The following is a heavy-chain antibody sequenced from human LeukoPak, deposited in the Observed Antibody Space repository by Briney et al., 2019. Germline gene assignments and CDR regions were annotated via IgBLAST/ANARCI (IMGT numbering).Heavy chain of an antibody. J-gene: IGHJ4*02. Sequence: SETLSLTCTVSGGSISSSNYYWGWIRQPPGKGLVWIGYIFNSGSTYYNPSLKSRVTILVDTSKNQFSLKLSSVTAADTAVYYCARDRHKLVDIGAGILDYWGQGTLVTVSS. V-gene: IGHV4-39*07. CDR3: ARDRHKLVDIGAGILDY. CDR2: IFNSGST. D-gene: IGHD5-12*01. CDR1: GGSISSSNYY.